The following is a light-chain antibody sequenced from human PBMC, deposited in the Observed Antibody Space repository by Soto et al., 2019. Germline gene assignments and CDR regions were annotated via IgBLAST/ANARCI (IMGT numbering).Light chain of an antibody. J-gene: IGKJ2*01. V-gene: IGKV1-17*01. CDR3: LQSNSYPRT. CDR2: AAS. CDR1: QGIRND. Sequence: DIQMTQSPSSLSASVGDRVTFTCRASQGIRNDLGWYQQKPGKAPKRLIYAASSLQSGLPSRFSGSGTEFTIDFTLTISSLQPEDVATYYCLQSNSYPRTFGQGTKVDIK.